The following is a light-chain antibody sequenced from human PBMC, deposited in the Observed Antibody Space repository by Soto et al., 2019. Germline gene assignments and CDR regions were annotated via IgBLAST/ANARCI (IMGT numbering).Light chain of an antibody. CDR1: QSVSSN. CDR3: QQYNDWPPIT. Sequence: EIVITQSPATLSVSPGEGGNLSCRASQSVSSNLAWYQQNPGQAPRLLIYDASTRATFIPARFIGSVSRTESNLTIRRLQSADLAVYSCQQYNDWPPITYGQGTRLEIK. CDR2: DAS. V-gene: IGKV3-15*01. J-gene: IGKJ5*01.